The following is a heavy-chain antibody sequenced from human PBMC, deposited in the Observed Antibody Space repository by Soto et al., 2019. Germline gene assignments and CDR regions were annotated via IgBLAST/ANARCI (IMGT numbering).Heavy chain of an antibody. CDR1: GVSLRNAW. D-gene: IGHD3-3*01. V-gene: IGHV3-15*07. CDR3: AARRFGVLAAEYHCGLDV. CDR2: VTSKIAGETT. Sequence: EVQLVESGGGLVKPGGSLRLSCVESGVSLRNAWMNWVRQAPGKGLEWVGRVTSKIAGETTDYAAPVRGRFTISRDDSKKTVYLEMNSLKTEDTAVYYCAARRFGVLAAEYHCGLDVWGQGTTVTISS. J-gene: IGHJ6*02.